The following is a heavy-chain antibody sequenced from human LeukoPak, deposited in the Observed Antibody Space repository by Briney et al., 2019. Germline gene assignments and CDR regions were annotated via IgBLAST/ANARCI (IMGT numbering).Heavy chain of an antibody. CDR3: AKDGWSANDSSGYYRD. V-gene: IGHV3-21*04. CDR1: GFTFSSYS. J-gene: IGHJ4*02. CDR2: ISSSSIYI. Sequence: GGSLRLSCAASGFTFSSYSMNWVRQAPGKGLEWVSSISSSSIYIYYADSVKGRFTISRDNSKNSLYLQMNSLRTEDTALYYCAKDGWSANDSSGYYRDWGQGTLVTVSS. D-gene: IGHD3-22*01.